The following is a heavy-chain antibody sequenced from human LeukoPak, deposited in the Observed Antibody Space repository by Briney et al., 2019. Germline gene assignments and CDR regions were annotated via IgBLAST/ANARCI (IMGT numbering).Heavy chain of an antibody. CDR1: GGSISSSSYY. CDR3: ASHWWIAAAGTFREFDY. V-gene: IGHV4-39*07. CDR2: IYYSGST. D-gene: IGHD6-13*01. J-gene: IGHJ4*02. Sequence: SETLSLTCTVSGGSISSSSYYWGWIRQPPGKGLEWIGSIYYSGSTYYNPSLKSRVTISVDTSKNQFSLKLSSVTAADTAVYYCASHWWIAAAGTFREFDYWGQGTLVTVSS.